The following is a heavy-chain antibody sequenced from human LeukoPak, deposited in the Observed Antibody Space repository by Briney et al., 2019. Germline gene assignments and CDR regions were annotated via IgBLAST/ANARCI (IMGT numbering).Heavy chain of an antibody. CDR3: ASTPTAAPGTAPLNY. Sequence: GGSLRLSCAASGFTFSSYSMNWVRQAPGKGLEWVSSISSSSSYIYYADSVKGRFTISRDNAKNSLYLQMNSLRAEDTAVYYCASTPTAAPGTAPLNYWGQGTLVTVSS. CDR2: ISSSSSYI. J-gene: IGHJ4*02. V-gene: IGHV3-21*01. D-gene: IGHD6-13*01. CDR1: GFTFSSYS.